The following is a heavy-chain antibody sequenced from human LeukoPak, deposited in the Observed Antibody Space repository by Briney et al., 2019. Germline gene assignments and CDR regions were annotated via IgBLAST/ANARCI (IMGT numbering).Heavy chain of an antibody. CDR2: INHSGNT. CDR1: GGSFSGYY. V-gene: IGHV4-34*01. J-gene: IGHJ5*02. Sequence: SETLSLTCAVYGGSFSGYYWSWIRQPPGKGLEWIGEINHSGNTNYNPSLKSRVTISVDTSKNQFSLKLSSVTAADTAVYYCARGINWKAPPLDPWGQGTLVTVSS. D-gene: IGHD1-1*01. CDR3: ARGINWKAPPLDP.